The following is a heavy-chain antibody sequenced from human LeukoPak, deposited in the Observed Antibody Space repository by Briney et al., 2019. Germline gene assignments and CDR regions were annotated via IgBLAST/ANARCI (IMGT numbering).Heavy chain of an antibody. CDR3: ARVAEWPYIDV. Sequence: GGSLRLSCAASGFTFSSYRLKWVGQAPGEGLEGVSSISTTRSHIYYADSVKDRFTNSRDNAKTSLYQQMNSRRAEDTAVYYCARVAEWPYIDVWRKGTTVTVSS. J-gene: IGHJ6*03. CDR1: GFTFSSYR. D-gene: IGHD2-15*01. V-gene: IGHV3-21*01. CDR2: ISTTRSHI.